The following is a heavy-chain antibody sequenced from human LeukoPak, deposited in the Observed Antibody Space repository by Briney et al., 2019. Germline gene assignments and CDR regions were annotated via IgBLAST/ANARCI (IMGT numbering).Heavy chain of an antibody. CDR1: GYSFTSYW. CDR3: ARTSSSWRAEYFQH. CDR2: IYPGDSDT. J-gene: IGHJ1*01. V-gene: IGHV5-51*01. D-gene: IGHD6-13*01. Sequence: GESLKISCKGSGYSFTSYWIGWVRQMPGKGLEWMGIIYPGDSDTRYSPSFQGQVTIPADKSISTAYLQWSSLKASDTAMYYCARTSSSWRAEYFQHWGQGTLATVSS.